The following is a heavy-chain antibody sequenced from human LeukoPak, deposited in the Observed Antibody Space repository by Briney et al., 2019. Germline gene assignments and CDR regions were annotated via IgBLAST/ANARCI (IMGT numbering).Heavy chain of an antibody. V-gene: IGHV4-59*12. CDR3: ARVAYKFYFDSSGSYNPNFLDS. D-gene: IGHD3-22*01. Sequence: SETLSLTCTVSGGSISSYYWSWIRQPPGKGLEWIGYIYYSGSTNYNPSLKSRVTISVDTSKNQFSLQLRSVTAADTAVYYCARVAYKFYFDSSGSYNPNFLDSWGQGTLVTVSS. J-gene: IGHJ4*02. CDR2: IYYSGST. CDR1: GGSISSYY.